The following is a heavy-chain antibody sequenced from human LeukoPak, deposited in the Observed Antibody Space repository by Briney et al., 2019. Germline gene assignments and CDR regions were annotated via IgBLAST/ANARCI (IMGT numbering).Heavy chain of an antibody. CDR1: GXTFSSYC. Sequence: GESLKISFAASGXTFSSYCMSWVRQAPGKGLEWVANIKQDGSEKYYVDSVKGRFTISRDNAKNSLYLQMNSLRAEDTAVYYCARDRDYYYGMDVWGQGTTVTVSS. CDR2: IKQDGSEK. J-gene: IGHJ6*02. CDR3: ARDRDYYYGMDV. V-gene: IGHV3-7*04.